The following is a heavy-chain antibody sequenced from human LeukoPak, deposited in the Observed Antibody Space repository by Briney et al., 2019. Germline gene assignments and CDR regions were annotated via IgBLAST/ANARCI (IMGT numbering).Heavy chain of an antibody. CDR2: ISYDGSNK. D-gene: IGHD2-15*01. Sequence: SGGSLRLSCAASGFTFSSYAMHWVRQAPGKGLEWVAVISYDGSNKYYADSVKGRFTISRDNSKNTLYLQMNSLRAEDTAVYYCAKAAPYCSGGSCYPPEYNFDYWGQGTLVTVSS. V-gene: IGHV3-30-3*01. CDR3: AKAAPYCSGGSCYPPEYNFDY. J-gene: IGHJ4*02. CDR1: GFTFSSYA.